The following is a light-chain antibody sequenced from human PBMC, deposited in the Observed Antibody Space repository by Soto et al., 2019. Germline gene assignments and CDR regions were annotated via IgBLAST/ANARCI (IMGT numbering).Light chain of an antibody. CDR3: QQFDDSVT. CDR2: GAS. Sequence: TQSPATLSVSPGEGATLSCRASQSVSSSYLAWYQQKPGQAPRLLIYGASTRATGIPARFSGSGSGTDFTLTISRLEPEDSAVYYCQQFDDSVTFGQGTRLEIK. J-gene: IGKJ5*01. CDR1: QSVSSSY. V-gene: IGKV3-20*01.